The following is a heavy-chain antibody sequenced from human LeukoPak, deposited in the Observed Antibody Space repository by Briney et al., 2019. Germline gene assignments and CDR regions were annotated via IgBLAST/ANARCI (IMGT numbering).Heavy chain of an antibody. J-gene: IGHJ4*02. CDR2: VSAYADDT. D-gene: IGHD2-15*01. CDR1: GYTFTSYG. Sequence: GASVKVSCKASGYTFTSYGISWVRQAPGQGLEWMGWVSAYADDTNYVQKFQGRVTMTTDTSTSTAYMELRSLRFDDTAVYYCARDCIGCHGFDYWGQGTLVTVSS. CDR3: ARDCIGCHGFDY. V-gene: IGHV1-18*01.